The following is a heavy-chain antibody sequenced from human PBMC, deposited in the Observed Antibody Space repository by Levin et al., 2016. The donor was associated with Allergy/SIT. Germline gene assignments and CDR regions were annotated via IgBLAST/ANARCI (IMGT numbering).Heavy chain of an antibody. Sequence: GSLRLSCRVGGLYMTGYFWSWVRQPPGKELEWLGLVFYNGTIKLNPSLESRLTLSMDTAQKQYSLKLTSVTSDDTATYYCAADGGLNWFHFWGRGVVVAVSP. CDR2: VFYNGTI. D-gene: IGHD4-23*01. V-gene: IGHV4-59*03. CDR1: GLYMTGYF. J-gene: IGHJ4*02. CDR3: AADGGLNWFHF.